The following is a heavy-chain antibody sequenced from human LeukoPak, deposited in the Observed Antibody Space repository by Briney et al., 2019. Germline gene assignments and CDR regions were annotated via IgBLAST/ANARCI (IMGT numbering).Heavy chain of an antibody. Sequence: GGSLRLSCADSGFSFRNYAMYWVRQAPGKGLEWVSSIDASGGATYYADFVKGRFTISRDNSKNTFYLQMNSLRGEDTAVYSCAKGSGSGWYGWFAPWGQGTLVTVSS. J-gene: IGHJ5*02. CDR2: IDASGGAT. CDR3: AKGSGSGWYGWFAP. CDR1: GFSFRNYA. D-gene: IGHD6-19*01. V-gene: IGHV3-23*01.